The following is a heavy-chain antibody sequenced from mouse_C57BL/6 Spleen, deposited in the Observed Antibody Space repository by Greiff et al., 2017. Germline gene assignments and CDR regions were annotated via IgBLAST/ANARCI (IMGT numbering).Heavy chain of an antibody. J-gene: IGHJ2*01. CDR1: GYSITSGYD. Sequence: VQLQQSGPGMVKPSQSLSLTCTVTGYSITSGYDWHWIRHFPGNKLEWMGYISYSGSTNYNPSLKSRISITHDTSKNHFFLKLNSVTTEDTATYYCARDSGYYFFDYWGQGTTLTVSS. D-gene: IGHD2-3*01. V-gene: IGHV3-1*01. CDR2: ISYSGST. CDR3: ARDSGYYFFDY.